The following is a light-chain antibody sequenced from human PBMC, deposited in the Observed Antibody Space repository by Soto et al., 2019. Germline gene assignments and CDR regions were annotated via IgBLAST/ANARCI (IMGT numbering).Light chain of an antibody. V-gene: IGKV3-20*01. J-gene: IGKJ1*01. CDR1: QSIASSY. Sequence: EIVLTQSPGTLSLSPGERATLSCRASQSIASSYLAWYRQKPGQAPRLLIYDASKRATGIPDRFSGSESGTDFTLTISRLEPEDFAVYYCQQYVSSPRTFGQGTRVEIK. CDR2: DAS. CDR3: QQYVSSPRT.